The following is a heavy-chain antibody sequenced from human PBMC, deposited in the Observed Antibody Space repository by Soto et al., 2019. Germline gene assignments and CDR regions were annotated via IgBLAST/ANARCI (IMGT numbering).Heavy chain of an antibody. V-gene: IGHV3-21*01. CDR3: ARAFQMATDDAFDI. J-gene: IGHJ3*02. Sequence: GSLRLSCAASGFTFSSYSMNWVRQAPGKGLEWVSSISSSSSYIYYADSVKGRFTISRDNAKNSLYLQMNSLRAEDTAVYYCARAFQMATDDAFDIWGQGTRVTVSS. CDR2: ISSSSSYI. D-gene: IGHD5-12*01. CDR1: GFTFSSYS.